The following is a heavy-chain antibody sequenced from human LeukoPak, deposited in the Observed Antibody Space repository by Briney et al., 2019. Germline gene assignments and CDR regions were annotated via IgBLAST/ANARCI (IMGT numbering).Heavy chain of an antibody. D-gene: IGHD3-10*01. Sequence: GASVKVSCKASGYTFTSYYIHLVRQAPGQGLEWMGIINPSGGSTTYAQKFQGRVSMTRDTSTSTVYMELSSLRSEDTAVYYCARFRSGSGTNKYFDYWGQGTLVTVS. CDR2: INPSGGST. CDR3: ARFRSGSGTNKYFDY. V-gene: IGHV1-46*01. J-gene: IGHJ4*02. CDR1: GYTFTSYY.